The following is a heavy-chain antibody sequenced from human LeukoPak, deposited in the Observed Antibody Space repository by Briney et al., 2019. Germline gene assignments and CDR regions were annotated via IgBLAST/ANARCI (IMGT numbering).Heavy chain of an antibody. CDR1: GCSFSGYY. V-gene: IGHV4-59*01. Sequence: PSETLSLTCTISGCSFSGYYWSWIRQPPGKGLEWIGYIYYNGSTNYNPSLKGRVTISVDTSKNQFSLKLRYVTAADTAVYYCAIPAAAAGTSAFAIWGQGTMVTVSS. CDR3: AIPAAAAGTSAFAI. D-gene: IGHD6-13*01. CDR2: IYYNGST. J-gene: IGHJ3*02.